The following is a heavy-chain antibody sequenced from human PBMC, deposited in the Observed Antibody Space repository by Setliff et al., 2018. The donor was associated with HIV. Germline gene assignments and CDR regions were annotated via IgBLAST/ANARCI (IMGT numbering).Heavy chain of an antibody. CDR1: GGSISSYY. Sequence: PSETLSLTCTVSGGSISSYYWSWNRQPPGKGLEWIGYIYYSGSTNYNPSLKSRVTISVDTSKNQFSLKLSSVIAADTAVYYCARIFGDQGYYYGMDVWGQGTTVTVSS. D-gene: IGHD3-3*01. V-gene: IGHV4-59*01. J-gene: IGHJ6*02. CDR3: ARIFGDQGYYYGMDV. CDR2: IYYSGST.